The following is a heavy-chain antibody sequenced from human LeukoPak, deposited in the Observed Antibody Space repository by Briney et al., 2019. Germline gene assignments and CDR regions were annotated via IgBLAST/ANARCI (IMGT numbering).Heavy chain of an antibody. J-gene: IGHJ5*02. D-gene: IGHD1-26*01. Sequence: GGSLRLSCAASGFTFTKYAMSWVRQAAGKGLEWVSAIGGSGTKTFYAESVKGRFTISRDNSNNILFLQMDSLRAEDTAMYYCARQGSFWDPIDPWGQGTLVTVSS. CDR2: IGGSGTKT. CDR3: ARQGSFWDPIDP. V-gene: IGHV3-23*01. CDR1: GFTFTKYA.